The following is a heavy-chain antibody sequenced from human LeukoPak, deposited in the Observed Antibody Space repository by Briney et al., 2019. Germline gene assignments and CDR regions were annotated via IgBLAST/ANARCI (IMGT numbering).Heavy chain of an antibody. Sequence: GRSLRLSCAASGFTFSNYVMHWVRQAPGKGLEWVALISYDGSNKYYADSVKGRFAISRDNSKNTLYLQVNSLRAEDTAVYYCAKDPRRYSRTGGYFEYWGQGTLVTVSS. CDR1: GFTFSNYV. J-gene: IGHJ4*02. V-gene: IGHV3-30*18. CDR3: AKDPRRYSRTGGYFEY. D-gene: IGHD6-13*01. CDR2: ISYDGSNK.